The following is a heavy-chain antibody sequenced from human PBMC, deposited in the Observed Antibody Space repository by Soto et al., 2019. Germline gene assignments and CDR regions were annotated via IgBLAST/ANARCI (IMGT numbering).Heavy chain of an antibody. Sequence: QVQLVQSGAEVKKPGASVKVSCKASGYTFTNYGLTCVRQAPGQGLEWMGWVSTFNDNSNYAHKLQGRVTLATDTATNAAYMELRSLRADDTAVYYCAKDSSGYSLGDDAFDVWGQGTMVIVSS. CDR1: GYTFTNYG. V-gene: IGHV1-18*01. J-gene: IGHJ3*01. CDR3: AKDSSGYSLGDDAFDV. CDR2: VSTFNDNS. D-gene: IGHD3-22*01.